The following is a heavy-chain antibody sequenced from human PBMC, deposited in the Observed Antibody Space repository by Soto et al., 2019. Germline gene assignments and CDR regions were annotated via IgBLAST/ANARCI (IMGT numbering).Heavy chain of an antibody. CDR3: AKAGDYAADYYYYGMDV. D-gene: IGHD4-17*01. Sequence: GGSLRLSCAASGFTFSSYAMSWVRQAPGKGLEWVSAISGSGGSTYYRDSGRGQFTISRDNSKNTLYLQMNSLRAEDTAVYYCAKAGDYAADYYYYGMDVWGQGTTVTVSS. CDR2: ISGSGGST. V-gene: IGHV3-23*01. J-gene: IGHJ6*02. CDR1: GFTFSSYA.